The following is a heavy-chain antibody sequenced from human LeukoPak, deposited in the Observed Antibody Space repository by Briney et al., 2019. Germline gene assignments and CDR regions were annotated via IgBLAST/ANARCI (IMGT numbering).Heavy chain of an antibody. V-gene: IGHV3-43*01. CDR1: GFTFDDYT. CDR2: ISWDGGST. D-gene: IGHD1-26*01. CDR3: AKDMNLRFISGMDY. J-gene: IGHJ4*02. Sequence: GGSLRLSCAASGFTFDDYTMRWVRQAPGKGLEWVSLISWDGGSTYYADSVKGRFTISRDNSKSSLYLQMNSLRTEDTALYYCAKDMNLRFISGMDYWGQGTLVTVSS.